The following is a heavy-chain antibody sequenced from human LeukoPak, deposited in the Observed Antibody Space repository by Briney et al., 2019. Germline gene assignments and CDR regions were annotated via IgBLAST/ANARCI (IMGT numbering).Heavy chain of an antibody. V-gene: IGHV4-30-4*01. Sequence: ASQTLSLTCTASGGSITSDDYYWSWIRQPPGKGLEWIGYISHSGGTYYNPSLKSRVIISVDTSKSHFSLRLSSVTAADTAVYYCARVYDTSGYYADYWGPGTLVTVSS. D-gene: IGHD3-22*01. CDR1: GGSITSDDYY. CDR2: ISHSGGT. J-gene: IGHJ4*02. CDR3: ARVYDTSGYYADY.